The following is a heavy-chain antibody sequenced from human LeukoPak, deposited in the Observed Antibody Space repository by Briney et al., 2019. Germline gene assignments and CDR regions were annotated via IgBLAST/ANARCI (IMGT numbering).Heavy chain of an antibody. Sequence: ASVKVSCKASGYTFTGYYMHWVRQAPGQGLEGMGWISAYNGNTNYAQKLQGRVTMTTDTSTSTAYMELRSLRSDDTAVYYCARDLPLGYCSGGSCGMENWFDPWGQGTLVTVSS. V-gene: IGHV1-18*04. CDR1: GYTFTGYY. D-gene: IGHD2-15*01. CDR3: ARDLPLGYCSGGSCGMENWFDP. CDR2: ISAYNGNT. J-gene: IGHJ5*02.